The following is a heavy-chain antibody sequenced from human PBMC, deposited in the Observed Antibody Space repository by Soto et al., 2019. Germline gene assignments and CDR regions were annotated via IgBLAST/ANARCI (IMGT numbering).Heavy chain of an antibody. V-gene: IGHV2-5*02. CDR2: IYWDENK. J-gene: IGHJ4*02. CDR1: GFSLSTSGVS. D-gene: IGHD4-17*01. CDR3: AHKCDGDYTLDY. Sequence: QITLKESGPTLVKPTQTLTLTCTFSGFSLSTSGVSVCLIRQQPGTALEWLAVIYWDENKHYIPSLKSRLTITKDPSKNQVVLTLTYMDPGDTATYYCAHKCDGDYTLDYLGQGTLVNVAS.